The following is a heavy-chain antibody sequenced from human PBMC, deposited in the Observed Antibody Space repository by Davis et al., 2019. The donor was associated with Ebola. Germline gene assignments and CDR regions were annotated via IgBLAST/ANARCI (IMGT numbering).Heavy chain of an antibody. D-gene: IGHD6-19*01. V-gene: IGHV3-73*01. CDR3: ARDSVLRVAATPSDY. CDR2: IRSKANSYAT. Sequence: GESLKISCAASGFTFSGSAMHWVRQASGKGLEWVGRIRSKANSYATAYAASVKGRFTISRDDSKNTAYLQMNSLKTEDTAVYYCARDSVLRVAATPSDYWGQGTLVTVSS. CDR1: GFTFSGSA. J-gene: IGHJ4*02.